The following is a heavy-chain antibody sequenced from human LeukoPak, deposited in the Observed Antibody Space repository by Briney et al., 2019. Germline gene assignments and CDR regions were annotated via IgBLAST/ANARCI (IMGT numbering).Heavy chain of an antibody. CDR1: GYSFTSYW. CDR3: ARKKAPYSSSWYGSDY. D-gene: IGHD6-13*01. V-gene: IGHV5-51*01. CDR2: IYPCYSDT. Sequence: VDSLHLSCKGSGYSFTSYWIGWTRPMTGSGLEWMGIIYPCYSDTCYNPSFQGQVTISADQSISTAHLQWSSLKASDTAMYYCARKKAPYSSSWYGSDYWGQGSLVTVPS. J-gene: IGHJ4*02.